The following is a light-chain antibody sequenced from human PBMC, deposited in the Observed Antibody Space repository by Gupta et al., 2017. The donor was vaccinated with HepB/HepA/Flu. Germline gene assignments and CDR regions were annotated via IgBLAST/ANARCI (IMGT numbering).Light chain of an antibody. CDR2: NVS. Sequence: GLTQPASVSGSPGQPTTISRTGTGSDLGNNNYLSWYQQPPGKPPKVIIYNVSNRPSGVSNRFSGSKSDNTASLTISGLQADDEADYYCSSYTSSRWVFGGGTKLTVL. V-gene: IGLV2-14*01. CDR3: SSYTSSRWV. J-gene: IGLJ3*02. CDR1: GSDLGNNNY.